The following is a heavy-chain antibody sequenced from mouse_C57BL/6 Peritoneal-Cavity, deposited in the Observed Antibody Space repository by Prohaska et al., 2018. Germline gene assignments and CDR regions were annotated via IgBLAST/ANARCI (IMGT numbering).Heavy chain of an antibody. J-gene: IGHJ4*01. Sequence: GTSDNQKFKGKATLTVDTSSSTAYMELNSLTSEDSAVYYCALIYYDYDGYAMDYWGQGTSVTVSS. CDR3: ALIYYDYDGYAMDY. CDR2: GT. V-gene: IGHV1-36*01. D-gene: IGHD2-4*01.